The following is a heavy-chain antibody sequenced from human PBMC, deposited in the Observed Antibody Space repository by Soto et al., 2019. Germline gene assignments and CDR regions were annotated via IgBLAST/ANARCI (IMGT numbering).Heavy chain of an antibody. CDR1: GSTFSSYA. J-gene: IGHJ4*02. CDR3: ARAAMIVVVITNLDY. CDR2: ISYDGSNK. V-gene: IGHV3-30-3*01. D-gene: IGHD3-22*01. Sequence: SLRLSCAASGSTFSSYAMHWVRQAPGKGLEWVAVISYDGSNKYYADSVKGRFTISRDNSKNTLYLQMNSLRAEDTAVYYCARAAMIVVVITNLDYWGQGTLVTVSS.